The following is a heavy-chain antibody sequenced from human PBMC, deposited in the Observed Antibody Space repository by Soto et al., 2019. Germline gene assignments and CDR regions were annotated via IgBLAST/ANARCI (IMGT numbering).Heavy chain of an antibody. CDR2: IYYSGST. V-gene: IGHV4-39*01. CDR1: GGSISSSSYY. CDR3: ARGWYYDILPGSPLDAFDI. Sequence: QLQLQESGPGLVKPSETLSLTCTVSGGSISSSSYYWVWIRQPPGKGLEWIGSIYYSGSTYYNPSLKSRVTISVDTSKNQFSLKLSSVTAADTAVYYCARGWYYDILPGSPLDAFDIWGQGTMVTVSS. D-gene: IGHD3-9*01. J-gene: IGHJ3*02.